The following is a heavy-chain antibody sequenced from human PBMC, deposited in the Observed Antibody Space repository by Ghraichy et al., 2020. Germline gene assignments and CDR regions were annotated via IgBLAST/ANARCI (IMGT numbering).Heavy chain of an antibody. D-gene: IGHD6-19*01. Sequence: SETLSLTCAVYGGSFSGYYWSWIRQPPGKGLEWIGEINHSGSTNYNPSLKSRVTISVDTSKNQFSLKLSSVTAADTAVYYCARGEYSSGLRFWGQGTMVTVSS. J-gene: IGHJ3*01. CDR3: ARGEYSSGLRF. V-gene: IGHV4-34*01. CDR2: INHSGST. CDR1: GGSFSGYY.